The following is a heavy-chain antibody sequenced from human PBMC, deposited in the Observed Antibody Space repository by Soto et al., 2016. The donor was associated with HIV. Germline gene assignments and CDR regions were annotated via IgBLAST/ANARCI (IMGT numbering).Heavy chain of an antibody. D-gene: IGHD3-10*01. V-gene: IGHV3-23*01. J-gene: IGHJ3*01. Sequence: EVNLLESGGGLVQPGGSLKLSCGASGFTFGNYAMSWVRQAPGKGLEWVSGISDSGSNTYYADSVKGRFTISRDNSKNTLYLHMNSLRAEDTAVYYCAKDLRMTMVQGFIDALDFWGQGTMATVSS. CDR2: ISDSGSNT. CDR1: GFTFGNYA. CDR3: AKDLRMTMVQGFIDALDF.